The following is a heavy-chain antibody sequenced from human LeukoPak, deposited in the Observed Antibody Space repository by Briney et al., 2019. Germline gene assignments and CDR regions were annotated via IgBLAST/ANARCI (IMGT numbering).Heavy chain of an antibody. CDR2: INPNSGGT. J-gene: IGHJ6*03. CDR1: GYTFTSYY. CDR3: ARDLTLYYDSCAPIYYYYYMDV. Sequence: AAVKVSCKSSGYTFTSYYMHWVRQAPGQGLEWMGWINPNSGGTNYAQKFQGRVTMTRDTSISTAYMELSRLRSDDTAVYYCARDLTLYYDSCAPIYYYYYMDVWGKGTTVTVSS. V-gene: IGHV1-2*02. D-gene: IGHD3-22*01.